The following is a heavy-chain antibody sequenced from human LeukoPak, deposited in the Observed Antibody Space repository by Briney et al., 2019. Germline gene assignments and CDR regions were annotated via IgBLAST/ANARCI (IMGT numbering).Heavy chain of an antibody. V-gene: IGHV4-61*05. CDR2: IYTSGST. Sequence: SETLSLTCTVSGGSISSSSYYWGWVRQPPGRGLEWIGRIYTSGSTNYNPSLKSRVTMSVDTSKNQFSLKLSSVTAADTAVYYCARVQYDSRGDAFDIWGQGTMVTVSS. D-gene: IGHD3-22*01. CDR1: GGSISSSSYY. J-gene: IGHJ3*02. CDR3: ARVQYDSRGDAFDI.